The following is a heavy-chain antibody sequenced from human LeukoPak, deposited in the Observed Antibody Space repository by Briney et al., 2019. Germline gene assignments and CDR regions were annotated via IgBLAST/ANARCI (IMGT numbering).Heavy chain of an antibody. CDR3: AKDVRGYNRPVDY. V-gene: IGHV3-23*01. CDR2: ISGSGSGT. J-gene: IGHJ4*02. D-gene: IGHD3-10*02. Sequence: PGGSLRLSCAASGFSFSSDAMNWVRQAPWKGLEWVSAISGSGSGTDYADSVKGRFTISRDNSKNTVYLQMNSLRAEDTALYYCAKDVRGYNRPVDYWGQGTLVTVSS. CDR1: GFSFSSDA.